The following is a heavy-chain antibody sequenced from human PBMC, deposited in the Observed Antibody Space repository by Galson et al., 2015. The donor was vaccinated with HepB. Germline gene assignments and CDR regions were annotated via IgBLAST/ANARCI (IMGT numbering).Heavy chain of an antibody. CDR3: ARDGSGYYAHYYYYGMDV. D-gene: IGHD3-3*01. J-gene: IGHJ6*02. Sequence: SVKVSCKASGGTFSSYAISWVRQAPGQGLEWMGGIIPIFGTASYAQKFQGRVTITADESTSTAYMELSSLRSEDTAVYYCARDGSGYYAHYYYYGMDVWGQGTTVTVSS. V-gene: IGHV1-69*13. CDR1: GGTFSSYA. CDR2: IIPIFGTA.